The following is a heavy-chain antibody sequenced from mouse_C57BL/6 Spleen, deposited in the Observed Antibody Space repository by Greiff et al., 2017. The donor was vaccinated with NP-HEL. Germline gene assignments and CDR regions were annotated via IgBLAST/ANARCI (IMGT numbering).Heavy chain of an antibody. V-gene: IGHV1-50*01. J-gene: IGHJ4*01. D-gene: IGHD2-1*01. CDR2: IDPSDSYT. CDR3: ARIYYGNSYAMDY. Sequence: VKQSCKASGYTFTSYWMQWVKQRPGQGLEWIGEIDPSDSYTNYNQKFKGKATLTVDTSSSTAYMQLSSLTSEDSAVYYCARIYYGNSYAMDYWGQGTSVTVSS. CDR1: GYTFTSYW.